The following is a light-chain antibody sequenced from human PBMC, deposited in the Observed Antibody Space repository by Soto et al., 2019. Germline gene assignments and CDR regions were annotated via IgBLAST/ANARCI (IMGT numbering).Light chain of an antibody. CDR1: QSVSSD. Sequence: EIVMTQSPATLSVSPGERATLSCRASQSVSSDLAWYQQKPGQAPRLLIYGASTRATGIPARFSASGSGTEFTLTISSLQSEDFAVYYRQQYNNWRTFGQGTKVELK. CDR3: QQYNNWRT. J-gene: IGKJ1*01. CDR2: GAS. V-gene: IGKV3-15*01.